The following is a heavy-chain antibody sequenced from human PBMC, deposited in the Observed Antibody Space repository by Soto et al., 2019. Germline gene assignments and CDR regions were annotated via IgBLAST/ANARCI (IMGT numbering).Heavy chain of an antibody. CDR3: ARERGGPVDV. D-gene: IGHD3-10*01. CDR1: GFTFSSYW. J-gene: IGHJ6*02. CDR2: INSDGSST. V-gene: IGHV3-74*01. Sequence: GGSLRLSCAASGFTFSSYWMHWVRQAPGKGLVWVSRINSDGSSTSYADSVKGRFTISRGNAKNTPYLQMNSLGAEDTAVYYCARERGGPVDVWGQGTTVTVSS.